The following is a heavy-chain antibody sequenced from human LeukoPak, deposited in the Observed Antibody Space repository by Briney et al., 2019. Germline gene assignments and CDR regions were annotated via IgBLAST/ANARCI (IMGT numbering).Heavy chain of an antibody. CDR2: ISYDGNKK. Sequence: GGSLRLSCAASGFSFSNSAFHWVRQAPGRGLEWVAVISYDGNKKYHADSVEGRFTISRDNSRNTVHMQMNSLRPEDTAMYYCARGNSGIYAHFDYWGRGTLVTVSS. CDR3: ARGNSGIYAHFDY. CDR1: GFSFSNSA. J-gene: IGHJ4*02. V-gene: IGHV3-30-3*01. D-gene: IGHD1-26*01.